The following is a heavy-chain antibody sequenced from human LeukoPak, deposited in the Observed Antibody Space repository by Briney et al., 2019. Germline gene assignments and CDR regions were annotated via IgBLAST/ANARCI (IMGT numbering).Heavy chain of an antibody. V-gene: IGHV3-33*01. CDR3: ARRVRCGDDCYVFDY. J-gene: IGHJ4*02. Sequence: PGGSLRLSCAASGFTFSSYGMHWVRQAPGKGLEWVAVIWYDGSNKYYADSVKGRFTISRDNSKNTLYLQMNSLRAEDTAVYYCARRVRCGDDCYVFDYWGQGTLVTVSS. CDR1: GFTFSSYG. D-gene: IGHD2-21*02. CDR2: IWYDGSNK.